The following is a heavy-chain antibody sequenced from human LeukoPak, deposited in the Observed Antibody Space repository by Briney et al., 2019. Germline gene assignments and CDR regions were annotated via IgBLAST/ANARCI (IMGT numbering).Heavy chain of an antibody. CDR3: ARASPRILDY. J-gene: IGHJ4*02. CDR2: ISNSSSSI. Sequence: GGSLRLSCIASRFTFSSYIMNWVRQPPGKGLEGASYISNSSSSIDYADSVKGRFTISRDNAKNSLYLQMNSLRAEDTAVYYCARASPRILDYWGQGTLVTVSS. CDR1: RFTFSSYI. V-gene: IGHV3-48*01. D-gene: IGHD2-15*01.